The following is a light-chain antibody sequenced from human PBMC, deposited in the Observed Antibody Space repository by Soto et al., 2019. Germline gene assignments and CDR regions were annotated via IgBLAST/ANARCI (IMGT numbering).Light chain of an antibody. J-gene: IGKJ1*01. Sequence: DIQMTQSPSSLSASVGDRVTITCRASQGISTYLVWYQQKPGTVPKLLIFAASTLQSGVPSRFSGSGSGTAFTLTSSSLQPEDVATYYCQNYSGAPWTFGQGTNVEIK. V-gene: IGKV1-27*01. CDR1: QGISTY. CDR3: QNYSGAPWT. CDR2: AAS.